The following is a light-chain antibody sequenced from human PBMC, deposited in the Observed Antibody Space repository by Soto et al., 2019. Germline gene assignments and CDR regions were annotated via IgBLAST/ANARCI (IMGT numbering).Light chain of an antibody. Sequence: EIVLTQSPATLSLSPGERATLSCRASQSVSSYLAWYQQKPGQAPRLLIYDASNRATGIPARFSGSGSGTDFTLTISSLEPEDFAVYYCQQRSKWPGTFVPGTKVDIK. J-gene: IGKJ3*01. V-gene: IGKV3-11*01. CDR3: QQRSKWPGT. CDR2: DAS. CDR1: QSVSSY.